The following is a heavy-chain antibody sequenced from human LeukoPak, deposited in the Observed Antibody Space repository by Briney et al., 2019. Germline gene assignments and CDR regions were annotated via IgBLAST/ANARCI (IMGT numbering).Heavy chain of an antibody. V-gene: IGHV4-39*01. J-gene: IGHJ1*01. D-gene: IGHD3-22*01. CDR3: ARRRYYDSTGYLE. CDR2: IYYSGST. Sequence: SETLSLTCTISGGFISSSSYYWGWIRQPPGKGLGWIGDIYYSGSTYYNPALKSRVSMSIGTPKNQFSLELRSVAAADTALYYCARRRYYDSTGYLEWGQGTLVTVTS. CDR1: GGFISSSSYY.